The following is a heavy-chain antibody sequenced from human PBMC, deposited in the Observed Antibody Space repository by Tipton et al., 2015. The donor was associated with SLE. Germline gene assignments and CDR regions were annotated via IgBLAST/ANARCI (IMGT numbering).Heavy chain of an antibody. CDR1: GYSLTGYW. D-gene: IGHD4/OR15-4a*01. J-gene: IGHJ3*01. CDR2: IYVGDSDT. CDR3: ATQHPLTSHAFPF. V-gene: IGHV5-51*01. Sequence: VQLVQSGAEVKKPGESLKISCKVSGYSLTGYWIGWVRQMPGKGLDWMGIIYVGDSDTRYSPSFQGQVTMSADKSISTAYLQWSSLKASDTAMYYCATQHPLTSHAFPFWGQGTLVTVSS.